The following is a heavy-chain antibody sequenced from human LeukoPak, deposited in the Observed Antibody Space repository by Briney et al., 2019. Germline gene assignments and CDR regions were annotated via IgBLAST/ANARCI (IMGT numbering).Heavy chain of an antibody. J-gene: IGHJ4*02. CDR2: IYPGDSET. Sequence: GESLKISCKGSGYTFTRYWTAWVRQMPGKGLEWMGFIYPGDSETRYSPSFQGQVTISVDKSISTAYVQWSSLKASDTALYYCARSTGWYGHWGQGTLVTVSS. CDR3: ARSTGWYGH. V-gene: IGHV5-51*01. D-gene: IGHD6-19*01. CDR1: GYTFTRYW.